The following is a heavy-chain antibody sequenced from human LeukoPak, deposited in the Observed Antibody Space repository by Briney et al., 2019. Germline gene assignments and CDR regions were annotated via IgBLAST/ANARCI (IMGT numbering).Heavy chain of an antibody. V-gene: IGHV3-23*01. J-gene: IGHJ4*02. D-gene: IGHD3-22*01. CDR3: AQDLDSSGYYSGEVD. CDR1: GFTFSSYA. Sequence: GGSLRLSCAASGFTFSSYAMSWVRQAPGKGLEWVSGISGSGFTTYYADSVKGRFTTSRDDSKNTLYLQMNSLRAEDTAVYHCAQDLDSSGYYSGEVDRGQGTLVTVSS. CDR2: ISGSGFTT.